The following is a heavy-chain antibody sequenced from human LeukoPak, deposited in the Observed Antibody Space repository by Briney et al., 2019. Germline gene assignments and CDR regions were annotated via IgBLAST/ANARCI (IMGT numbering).Heavy chain of an antibody. CDR3: VKDSEARSSSWFYYFDL. CDR1: GFSIEDHS. D-gene: IGHD6-13*01. CDR2: ITWNSGSI. V-gene: IGHV3-9*01. Sequence: GRSLRLSCAASGFSIEDHSMHWVRQAPGKGLEWVSGITWNSGSIQSAESVRGRFAITRDDAENSLYLQLNNLRLEDTAFYYCVKDSEARSSSWFYYFDLWGRGTLVTASS. J-gene: IGHJ2*01.